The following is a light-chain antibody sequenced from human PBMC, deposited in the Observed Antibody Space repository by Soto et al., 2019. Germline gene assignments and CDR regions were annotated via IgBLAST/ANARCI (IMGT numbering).Light chain of an antibody. CDR3: QQYNKWPLFT. Sequence: ETVLTQSPATFSVSPGERATLSCRASQSIGSNLAWYQQRPGQPPRLLIYGASTRATGVPARFSGSGSGTEFTLTITSLQSEYFSLYYCQQYNKWPLFTFGPGTKVDIK. CDR2: GAS. V-gene: IGKV3-15*01. J-gene: IGKJ3*01. CDR1: QSIGSN.